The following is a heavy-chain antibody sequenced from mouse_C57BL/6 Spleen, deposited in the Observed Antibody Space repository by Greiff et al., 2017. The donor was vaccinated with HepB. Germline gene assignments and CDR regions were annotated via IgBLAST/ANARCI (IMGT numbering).Heavy chain of an antibody. V-gene: IGHV1-59*01. CDR1: GYTFTSYW. D-gene: IGHD3-2*02. CDR2: IDPSDSYT. J-gene: IGHJ4*01. Sequence: VQLQQPGAELVRPGTSVKLSCKASGYTFTSYWMHWVKQRPGQGLEWIGVIDPSDSYTNYNQKFKGKATLTVDTSSSTAYMQLSSLTSEDSAVYYCARELRLRRAMDYWGQGTSVTVSS. CDR3: ARELRLRRAMDY.